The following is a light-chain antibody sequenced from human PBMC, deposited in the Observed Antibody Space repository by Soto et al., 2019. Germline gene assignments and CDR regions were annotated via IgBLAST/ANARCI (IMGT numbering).Light chain of an antibody. J-gene: IGLJ1*01. CDR2: DVN. CDR1: SSDVGGYNY. V-gene: IGLV2-14*01. CDR3: SSYTSSSTRV. Sequence: QSVLTQPASVSGSPGQSITISCTGTSSDVGGYNYVSWYQQHPGKAPKLMIYDVNNRPSGVSNRFSGSKSGNTASLTISGLQAEDEADYYCSSYTSSSTRVFGTGTKVTVL.